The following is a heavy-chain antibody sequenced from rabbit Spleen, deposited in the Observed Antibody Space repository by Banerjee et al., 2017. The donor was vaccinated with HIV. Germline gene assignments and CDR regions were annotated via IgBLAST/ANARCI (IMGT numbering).Heavy chain of an antibody. Sequence: QEQLVESGGGLVQPEGSLTLTCKASGFSFSDRDVMCWVRQAPGKGLEWIACINASTGKPVYATWAKGRFTISRTSSTTVTLRMTSLTAADRATYFCARDLVGVIGWNFYLWG. CDR1: GFSFSDRDV. CDR3: ARDLVGVIGWNFYL. V-gene: IGHV1S45*01. CDR2: INASTGKP. J-gene: IGHJ4*01. D-gene: IGHD1-1*01.